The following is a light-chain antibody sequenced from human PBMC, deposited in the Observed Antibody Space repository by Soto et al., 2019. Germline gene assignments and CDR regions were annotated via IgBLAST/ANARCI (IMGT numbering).Light chain of an antibody. CDR3: CSYAGSYTWV. CDR1: SSDVGGYNY. CDR2: DVT. Sequence: QSVLTQPRSVSGSPGQSVTISCTGTSSDVGGYNYVSWYEQHPVKAPKLMIYDVTKRPSGVPDRFSGSKSGNTASLTISGLQAEDEADYYCCSYAGSYTWVFGTGTKVNVI. V-gene: IGLV2-11*01. J-gene: IGLJ1*01.